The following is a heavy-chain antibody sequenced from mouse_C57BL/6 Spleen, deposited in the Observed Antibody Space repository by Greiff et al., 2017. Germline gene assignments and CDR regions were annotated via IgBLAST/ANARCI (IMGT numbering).Heavy chain of an antibody. V-gene: IGHV1-69*01. J-gene: IGHJ4*01. D-gene: IGHD1-1*02. CDR3: ARYVGNLYYAMDY. CDR2: IDPSDSYT. CDR1: GYTFTSYW. Sequence: QVQLKQPGAELVMPGASVKLSCKASGYTFTSYWMHWVKQRPGQGLEWIGEIDPSDSYTNYNQKFKGKSTLTVDKSSSTAYMQLSSLTSEDSAVYYCARYVGNLYYAMDYWGQGTSVTVSS.